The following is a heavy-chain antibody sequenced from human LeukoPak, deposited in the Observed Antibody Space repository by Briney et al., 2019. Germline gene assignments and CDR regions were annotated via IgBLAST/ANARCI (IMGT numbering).Heavy chain of an antibody. V-gene: IGHV4-59*01. CDR2: IYYTGST. Sequence: SETLSLTCSVYGASISSDYWSWIRQPPGKGLEWIGCIYYTGSTSYNPSLKSRVTISVDTSKNQFSLQLNSVTAADTAVYYCARTPPRYSSTWSLGYFDYWGKGTMVTVSS. D-gene: IGHD6-13*01. CDR1: GASISSDY. CDR3: ARTPPRYSSTWSLGYFDY. J-gene: IGHJ4*02.